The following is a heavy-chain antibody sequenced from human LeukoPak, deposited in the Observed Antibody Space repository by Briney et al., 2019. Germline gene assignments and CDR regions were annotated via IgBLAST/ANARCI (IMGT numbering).Heavy chain of an antibody. D-gene: IGHD1-7*01. CDR1: GYTFTGYY. Sequence: ASVKVSCKASGYTFTGYYMHWVRQAPGQGLEWMGRINPNSGGTNYAQKFQGRVTMTRDTSISTAYMELRSLRSDDTAVYYCAREVELRPFDYWGQGTLVTVSS. J-gene: IGHJ4*02. V-gene: IGHV1-2*06. CDR2: INPNSGGT. CDR3: AREVELRPFDY.